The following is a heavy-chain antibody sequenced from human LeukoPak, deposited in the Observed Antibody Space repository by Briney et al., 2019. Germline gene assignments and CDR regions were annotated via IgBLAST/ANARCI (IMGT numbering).Heavy chain of an antibody. Sequence: GGSLRLSXAASGFTFSSYWMSWVRQAPGKGLEWVANIKQDESEKYYVDSVRGRFTISRDNAKNSLYLQLNSLRAEDTAVYYCARDNTPGIDYWGQGTLVTVSS. V-gene: IGHV3-7*01. CDR2: IKQDESEK. CDR1: GFTFSSYW. J-gene: IGHJ4*02. D-gene: IGHD2-15*01. CDR3: ARDNTPGIDY.